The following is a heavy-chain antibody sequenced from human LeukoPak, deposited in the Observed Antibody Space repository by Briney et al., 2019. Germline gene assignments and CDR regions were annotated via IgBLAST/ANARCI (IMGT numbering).Heavy chain of an antibody. Sequence: GGSLRPSCAASGFTFSSYGMHWVRQAPGKGLEWVAVIWYDGSNKYYADSVKGRFTISRDNSKNTLYLQMNSLRAEDTAVYYCARAALDSRNYYYGLDVWGQGTTVTVSS. J-gene: IGHJ6*02. V-gene: IGHV3-33*01. CDR3: ARAALDSRNYYYGLDV. D-gene: IGHD1-14*01. CDR1: GFTFSSYG. CDR2: IWYDGSNK.